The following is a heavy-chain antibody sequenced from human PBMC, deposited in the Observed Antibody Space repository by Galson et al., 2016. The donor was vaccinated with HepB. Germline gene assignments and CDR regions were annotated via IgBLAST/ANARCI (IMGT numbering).Heavy chain of an antibody. CDR1: GFTLSSFS. CDR3: AVRYSSIWYFQH. J-gene: IGHJ1*01. Sequence: SLRLSCAVSGFTLSSFSMHWVRQAPGKGLEWVSYISSSSDTIYYADSVKGRFTISRDNAKNSLYLQMNSLGAEDTAIYYCAVRYSSIWYFQHWGRGTLVSVAS. D-gene: IGHD6-13*01. CDR2: ISSSSDTI. V-gene: IGHV3-48*01.